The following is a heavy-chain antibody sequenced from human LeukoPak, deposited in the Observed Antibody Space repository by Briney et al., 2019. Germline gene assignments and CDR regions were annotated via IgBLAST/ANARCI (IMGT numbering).Heavy chain of an antibody. J-gene: IGHJ4*02. Sequence: SETLSLTCTVSGGSISSYSWSWIRQPAGKGLEWIGRIYTSGSTNYNASLKGRVTMSVDTSKNQFSLKLSSVTAADTAVYHCARNYCSGGSCHFDYWGQGTLVTVSS. CDR3: ARNYCSGGSCHFDY. CDR1: GGSISSYS. V-gene: IGHV4-4*07. D-gene: IGHD2-15*01. CDR2: IYTSGST.